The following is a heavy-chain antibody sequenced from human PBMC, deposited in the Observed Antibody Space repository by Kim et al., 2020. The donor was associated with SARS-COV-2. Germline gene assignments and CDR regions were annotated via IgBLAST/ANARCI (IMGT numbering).Heavy chain of an antibody. J-gene: IGHJ6*02. CDR2: ISYDGSNK. CDR1: GFTFSSYA. CDR3: ARVAAGSYYYGMDV. Sequence: GGSLRLSCAASGFTFSSYAMHWVRQAPGKGLEWVAVISYDGSNKYYADSVKGRFTISRDNSKNTLYLQMNSLRAEDTAVYYCARVAAGSYYYGMDVGGQGTTVTVSS. V-gene: IGHV3-30-3*01. D-gene: IGHD6-13*01.